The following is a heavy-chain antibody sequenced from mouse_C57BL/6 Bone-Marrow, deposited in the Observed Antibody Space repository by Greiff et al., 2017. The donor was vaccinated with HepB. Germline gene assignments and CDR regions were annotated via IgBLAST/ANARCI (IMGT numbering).Heavy chain of an antibody. CDR3: ARDQSNYDWFAY. V-gene: IGHV5-16*01. D-gene: IGHD2-5*01. CDR1: GFTFSDYY. CDR2: INYDGSST. Sequence: EVHLVESEGGLVQPGSSMKLSCTASGFTFSDYYMAWVRQVPEKGLEWVANINYDGSSTYYLDSLKSRFIISRDNAKNILYLQMSSLKSEDTATYYCARDQSNYDWFAYWGQGTLVTVSA. J-gene: IGHJ3*01.